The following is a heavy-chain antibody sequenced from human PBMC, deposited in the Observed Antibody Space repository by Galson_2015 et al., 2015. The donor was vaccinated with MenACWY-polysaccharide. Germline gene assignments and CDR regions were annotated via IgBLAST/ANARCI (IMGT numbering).Heavy chain of an antibody. D-gene: IGHD2-2*01. V-gene: IGHV7-4-1*02. Sequence: SVKVSCKASGYTFTSYAMNWVRQAPGRGLEWMGWINTNTGNPTYAQGFTGRFVFSLDTSVSTAYLQISSLKAEDTAVYYCARTILGYCSSTSCFPSNWFDPWGQGTLVTVSS. CDR3: ARTILGYCSSTSCFPSNWFDP. CDR1: GYTFTSYA. CDR2: INTNTGNP. J-gene: IGHJ5*02.